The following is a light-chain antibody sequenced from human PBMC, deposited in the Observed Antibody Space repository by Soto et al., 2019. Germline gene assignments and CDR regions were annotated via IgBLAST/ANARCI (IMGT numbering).Light chain of an antibody. V-gene: IGKV3D-20*01. Sequence: EIVLTQSPGTLSLSPGERATLSCGASQSVSSSYVAWYQHRPGLAPRLLIYGASSRATGIPDRFSGSGSGTDFTLTISRLEPEDFAVYYCQQYGSSPRTFGQGTKVDI. CDR3: QQYGSSPRT. CDR2: GAS. CDR1: QSVSSSY. J-gene: IGKJ1*01.